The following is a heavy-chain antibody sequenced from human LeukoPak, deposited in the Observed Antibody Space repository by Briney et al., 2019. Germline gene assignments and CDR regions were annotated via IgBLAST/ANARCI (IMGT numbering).Heavy chain of an antibody. CDR1: GFTFTNVW. V-gene: IGHV3-15*01. CDR3: TTDLYAVLFYSDSRGSDAFDI. Sequence: PGGSLRLSCAASGFTFTNVWMSWVRRAPGKGLEWVGRIKSKSDGETTHYAAPVKGRFTISRDDSKNTLYLQMNSLKTEDTAVYYCTTDLYAVLFYSDSRGSDAFDIWGQGTRVTVSS. D-gene: IGHD3-22*01. CDR2: IKSKSDGETT. J-gene: IGHJ3*02.